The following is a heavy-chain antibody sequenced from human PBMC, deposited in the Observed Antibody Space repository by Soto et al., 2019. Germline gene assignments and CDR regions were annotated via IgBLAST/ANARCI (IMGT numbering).Heavy chain of an antibody. J-gene: IGHJ4*02. CDR2: IYYSGST. D-gene: IGHD3-10*01. CDR1: GGSISSGGYY. Sequence: TLSLTCTVSGGSISSGGYYWSWIRPHPGKGLEWIGYIYYSGSTYYNPSLKSRVTISVDTSKNQFSLKLSSVTAADTAVYYCARERSGFSHRDHHYFDYWGQGTLVTVSS. V-gene: IGHV4-31*03. CDR3: ARERSGFSHRDHHYFDY.